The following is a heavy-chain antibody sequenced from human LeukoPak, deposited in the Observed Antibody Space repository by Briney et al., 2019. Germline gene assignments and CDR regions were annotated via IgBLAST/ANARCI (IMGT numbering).Heavy chain of an antibody. J-gene: IGHJ6*02. Sequence: GASVKVSCKASGYTFTGYYMHWVRQAPGQGLEWMGWINPNSGGTNYAQKFQGRVTMTRDTSISTAYMEPSRLRSDDTAVYYCARGRGRRAKDYYYYYGMDVWGQGTTVTVSS. CDR2: INPNSGGT. CDR3: ARGRGRRAKDYYYYYGMDV. V-gene: IGHV1-2*02. CDR1: GYTFTGYY. D-gene: IGHD3-10*01.